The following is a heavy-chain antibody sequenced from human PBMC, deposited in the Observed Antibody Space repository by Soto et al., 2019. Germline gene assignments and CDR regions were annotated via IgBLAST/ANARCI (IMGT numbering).Heavy chain of an antibody. V-gene: IGHV3-30*03. CDR1: GFTVNDYG. J-gene: IGHJ5*02. D-gene: IGHD6-19*01. Sequence: QVQLVESGGGVVQPGRSLRLSCAVSGFTVNDYGMQWVRQAPGKGLEWVSILAHDGRTTYFGDSVRGRFTGSRDESETTRYLQLDNLRTDDTAIYYCARDWGSRGWSNWVDPWGQGILVTVPS. CDR2: LAHDGRTT. CDR3: ARDWGSRGWSNWVDP.